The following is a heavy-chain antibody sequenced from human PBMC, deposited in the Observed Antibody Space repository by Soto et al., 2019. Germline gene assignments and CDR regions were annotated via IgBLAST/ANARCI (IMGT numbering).Heavy chain of an antibody. J-gene: IGHJ4*02. D-gene: IGHD3-22*01. CDR1: GGTFSSYA. V-gene: IGHV1-69*01. CDR3: ASPDLLYDSSGYYYAFDY. CDR2: IIPIFGTA. Sequence: QVQLVQSGAEVKKPGSSVKVSCKASGGTFSSYAISWVRQAPGQGLEWMGGIIPIFGTANYAQKFQGRVTITADESTSTAYMELSSLRSEDTAVYYCASPDLLYDSSGYYYAFDYWGQGTLVTVSS.